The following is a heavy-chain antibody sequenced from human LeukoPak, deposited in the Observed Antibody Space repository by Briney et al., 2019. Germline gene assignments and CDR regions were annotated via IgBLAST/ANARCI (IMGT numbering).Heavy chain of an antibody. V-gene: IGHV3-7*01. J-gene: IGHJ4*02. CDR3: ARDGGRLLWFGESYDY. D-gene: IGHD3-10*01. Sequence: PGGSLRLSCAASGFTFSSYWMSWVRQAPGKGLEWVANIKQDGSEKYYVDSVKGRFTISRDNAKNSLYLQMNSLRAEDTAVYYCARDGGRLLWFGESYDYWGQGTLVTVSS. CDR2: IKQDGSEK. CDR1: GFTFSSYW.